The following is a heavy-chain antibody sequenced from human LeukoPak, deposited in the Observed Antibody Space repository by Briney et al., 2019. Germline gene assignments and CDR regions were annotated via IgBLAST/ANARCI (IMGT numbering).Heavy chain of an antibody. CDR3: ARGYSSDN. CDR2: ISSGDGST. Sequence: GGSLRLSCAASGFTFSSYAMSWVRQAPGKGLEWVSGISSGDGSTYYADSVKGRFTISRDNSKNTLNLQMNSLRAEDAAVYYCARGYSSDNWGLGTLVTVSS. J-gene: IGHJ4*02. CDR1: GFTFSSYA. V-gene: IGHV3-23*01. D-gene: IGHD2-15*01.